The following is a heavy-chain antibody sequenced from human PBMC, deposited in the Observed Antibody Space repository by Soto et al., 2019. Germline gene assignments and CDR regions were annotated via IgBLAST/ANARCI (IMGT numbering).Heavy chain of an antibody. V-gene: IGHV3-66*01. D-gene: IGHD3-16*01. CDR3: ARKVPVQALGY. CDR2: TYSGGAT. CDR1: GVTVGNNY. J-gene: IGHJ4*02. Sequence: EVRLVESGGGLVQPGGSLRLSCAASGVTVGNNYMSWVRQAPGKGLEWVSVTYSGGATRYEDSVKARFTMSRASTKNTVYWQMGSLRGEDTAVYFCARKVPVQALGYWGQGSRVTVSS.